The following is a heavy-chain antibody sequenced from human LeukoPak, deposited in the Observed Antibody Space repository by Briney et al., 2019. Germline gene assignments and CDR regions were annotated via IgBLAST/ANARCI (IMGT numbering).Heavy chain of an antibody. CDR1: GDSVSSNSAA. J-gene: IGHJ5*02. Sequence: SQTLSLTCAISGDSVSSNSAAWNWIRQSPSRGLEWLGRTYYRSKWYNDYAVSVKSRITINPDTSKNQFSLQLNSVTPEDTAVYYCARGPTVLLWFGTQLWFDPWGQGTLVTVSS. D-gene: IGHD3-10*01. CDR3: ARGPTVLLWFGTQLWFDP. V-gene: IGHV6-1*01. CDR2: TYYRSKWYN.